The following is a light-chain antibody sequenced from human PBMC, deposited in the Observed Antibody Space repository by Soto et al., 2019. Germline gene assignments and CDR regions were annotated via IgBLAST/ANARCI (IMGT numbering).Light chain of an antibody. CDR1: SSDVGGYDY. V-gene: IGLV2-14*01. J-gene: IGLJ2*01. CDR3: RSYTNSGTVL. CDR2: NVR. Sequence: QSVLTQPASVSGSPGQSITISCTGTSSDVGGYDYVSWYQQYAGKAPKLTIYNVRNRPSGVSNRFSGSKSGNTASLTISGLQPEDEADYFCRSYTNSGTVLFGGGTKVT.